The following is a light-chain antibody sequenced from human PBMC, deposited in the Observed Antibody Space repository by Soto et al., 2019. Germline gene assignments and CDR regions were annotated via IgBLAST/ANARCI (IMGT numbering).Light chain of an antibody. V-gene: IGLV1-44*01. Sequence: QSVLTQPPSASGTPGQRVTISCSGSSSSNIGSNTVNWYQQLPGTAPKLLIYSNNQRPSGVPDRFSGSKSGTSASLAITGLQSEDEADYYCAAWDDSLSGSWVFGGGTKLTVL. CDR3: AAWDDSLSGSWV. CDR1: SSSNIGSNT. J-gene: IGLJ3*02. CDR2: SNN.